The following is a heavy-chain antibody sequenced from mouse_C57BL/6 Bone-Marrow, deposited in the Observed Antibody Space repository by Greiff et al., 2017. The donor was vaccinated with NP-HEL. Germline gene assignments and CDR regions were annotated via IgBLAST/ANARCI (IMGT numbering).Heavy chain of an antibody. V-gene: IGHV1-59*01. CDR2: IDPSDSYT. D-gene: IGHD1-1*01. CDR1: GYTFTSYW. J-gene: IGHJ2*01. CDR3: ARKDLYYGSSYGY. Sequence: QVQLQQPGAELVRPGTSVKLSCKASGYTFTSYWMHWVKQRPGQGLEWIGVIDPSDSYTNYNQKFKGKATLTVDTSSSTAYMQLISLTAEDSAVYYCARKDLYYGSSYGYWGQGTTLTVSS.